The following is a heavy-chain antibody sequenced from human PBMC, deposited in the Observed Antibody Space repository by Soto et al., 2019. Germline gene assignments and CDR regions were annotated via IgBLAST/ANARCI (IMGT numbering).Heavy chain of an antibody. Sequence: GGSLRLSCAASRVTFSTFDMHWVRQAPGKGLEWLSYMTNTGSDMSYADSVKGRFTISRDNAKNPLFLQMNSLRAEDTAVYYCARGNYYYGLDLWGQGTTVTVSS. V-gene: IGHV3-48*03. CDR1: RVTFSTFD. J-gene: IGHJ6*02. CDR2: MTNTGSDM. CDR3: ARGNYYYGLDL.